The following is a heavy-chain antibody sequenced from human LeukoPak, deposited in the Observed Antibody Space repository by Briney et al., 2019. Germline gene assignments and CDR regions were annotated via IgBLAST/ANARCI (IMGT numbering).Heavy chain of an antibody. CDR1: GFTISNHG. D-gene: IGHD3-10*01. CDR2: ISPSGDIT. J-gene: IGHJ4*02. Sequence: GGTLRLSCAASGFTISNHGMNWVRQAPGKGLEWVSGISPSGDITYYADSVKGRLTISRDNSKNTLYLEVISLTAEDTAVYYCAKDDAWLRFGEWSQGTLVTVSS. V-gene: IGHV3-23*01. CDR3: AKDDAWLRFGE.